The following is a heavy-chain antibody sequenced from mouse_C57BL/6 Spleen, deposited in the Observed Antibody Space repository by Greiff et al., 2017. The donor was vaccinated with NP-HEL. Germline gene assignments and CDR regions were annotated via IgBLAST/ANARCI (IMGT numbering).Heavy chain of an antibody. J-gene: IGHJ2*01. CDR2: IDPENGDT. D-gene: IGHD2-3*01. CDR3: TRGLLRPFDY. CDR1: GFNIKDDY. Sequence: EVQLQQSGAELVRPGASVKLSCTASGFNIKDDYMHWVKQRPEQGLEWIGWIDPENGDTEYASKFQGKATITADTSSNTAYLQLSSLTSEDTAVYYCTRGLLRPFDYWGQGTTLTVSS. V-gene: IGHV14-4*01.